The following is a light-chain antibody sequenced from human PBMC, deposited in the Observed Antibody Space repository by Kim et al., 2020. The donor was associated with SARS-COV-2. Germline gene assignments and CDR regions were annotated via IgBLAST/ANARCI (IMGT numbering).Light chain of an antibody. CDR1: NIGSKS. V-gene: IGLV3-21*04. CDR2: YDS. CDR3: QVWASSSDHQGV. Sequence: SYELTQPPSVSVAPGKTARITCGENNIGSKSVHWYQQKPGQAPVLVIYYDSDRPSGIPERFSGSNSGNTATLTISRVEAGDEADYYCQVWASSSDHQGVF. J-gene: IGLJ3*02.